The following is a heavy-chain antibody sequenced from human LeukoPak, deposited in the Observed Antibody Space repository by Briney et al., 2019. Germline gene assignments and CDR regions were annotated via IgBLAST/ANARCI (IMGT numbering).Heavy chain of an antibody. Sequence: GGSLRLSCAAAGFTFSSYAMNWVRQAPGKGLEWVSAISGSGGSTYYADSVKGRFTISRDNSKNTLYLQMNSLRAEDTAVYYCAKVYCSSTSCFYDYWGQGTLVTVSS. J-gene: IGHJ4*02. V-gene: IGHV3-23*01. CDR1: GFTFSSYA. D-gene: IGHD2-2*01. CDR2: ISGSGGST. CDR3: AKVYCSSTSCFYDY.